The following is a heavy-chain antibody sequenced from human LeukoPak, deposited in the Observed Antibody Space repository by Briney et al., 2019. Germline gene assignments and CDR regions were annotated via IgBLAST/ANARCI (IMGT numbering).Heavy chain of an antibody. CDR3: ARDGTAAGLYFDL. CDR1: GFTFTDYW. V-gene: IGHV3-7*01. D-gene: IGHD6-13*01. Sequence: GGSLRLSCAVSGFTFTDYWMNWVRQAPGKELEWVARIRQDGSEKTYVDSVKGRFTISRDNTKNSLSLQLNSLRVEDTAVYYCARDGTAAGLYFDLWGQGTLVIVSS. J-gene: IGHJ4*01. CDR2: IRQDGSEK.